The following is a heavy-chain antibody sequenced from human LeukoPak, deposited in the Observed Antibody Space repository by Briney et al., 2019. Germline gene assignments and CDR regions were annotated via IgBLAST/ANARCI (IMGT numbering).Heavy chain of an antibody. Sequence: AGGSLRLSCAASGFTFSSYAMSWVRQAPGKGLEWIGEINHSGSTNYNPSLKSRVTISVDTSKNQFSLKLSSVTAADTAVYYCARGGARSRNNWFDPWGQGTLVTVSS. CDR2: INHSGST. D-gene: IGHD1-26*01. J-gene: IGHJ5*02. CDR3: ARGGARSRNNWFDP. CDR1: GFTFSSYA. V-gene: IGHV4-34*01.